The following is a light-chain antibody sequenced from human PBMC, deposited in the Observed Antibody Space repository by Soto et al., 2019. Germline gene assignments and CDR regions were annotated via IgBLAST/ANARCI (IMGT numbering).Light chain of an antibody. Sequence: EEEVKKSAATLSVYPGEGVTLSGWASHGIGATLACYQQNPGQTPRLLISDTSIRAPGVPARFSGSRSGAEFTLPISILQSEDFAVYSCQHYVNWPPTFAVGT. J-gene: IGKJ4*01. CDR1: HGIGAT. CDR3: QHYVNWPPT. V-gene: IGKV3D-15*03. CDR2: DTS.